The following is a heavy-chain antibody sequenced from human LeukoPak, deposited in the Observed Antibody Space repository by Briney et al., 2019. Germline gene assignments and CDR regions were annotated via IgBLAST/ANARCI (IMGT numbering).Heavy chain of an antibody. Sequence: SETLSLTCTVSGGSISSSSYYWGWISQPPGKGLEWIGSIYFSGSTYYNPSLKGRVTISVDTSKKQFSLKLSSVTAADTAVYYCARQEVLGSNWFDPWGQGTLVTVSS. D-gene: IGHD1-26*01. J-gene: IGHJ5*02. CDR2: IYFSGST. CDR1: GGSISSSSYY. V-gene: IGHV4-39*01. CDR3: ARQEVLGSNWFDP.